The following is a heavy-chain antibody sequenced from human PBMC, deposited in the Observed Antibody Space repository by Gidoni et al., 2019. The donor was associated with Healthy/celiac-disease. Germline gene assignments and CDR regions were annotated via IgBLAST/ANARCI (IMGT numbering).Heavy chain of an antibody. CDR3: AKAFPIAVAGTRAGYFDY. V-gene: IGHV3-23*01. CDR2: ISGSGGST. Sequence: EVQLLESGGGLVQPGGSLRRSCAASGFTFSSYAMSWVRQAPGKGLEWFSAISGSGGSTYYADSVKGRFTISRDNSKNTLYLQMNSLRAEDTAVYYCAKAFPIAVAGTRAGYFDYWGQGTLVTVSS. CDR1: GFTFSSYA. D-gene: IGHD6-19*01. J-gene: IGHJ4*02.